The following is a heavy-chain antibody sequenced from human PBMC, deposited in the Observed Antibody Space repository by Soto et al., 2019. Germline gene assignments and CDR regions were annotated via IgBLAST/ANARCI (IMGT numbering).Heavy chain of an antibody. J-gene: IGHJ4*02. V-gene: IGHV4-59*01. CDR1: GGSISSYY. D-gene: IGHD5-12*01. CDR3: AKSYSGYETTFDY. Sequence: SQTLSLTCTVSGGSISSYYWSWIRQPPGKGLEWIGYIYYSGSTNYNPSLKSRVTISVDTSKNQFSLKLSSVTAADTAVYYCAKSYSGYETTFDYWGQGNLVTVS. CDR2: IYYSGST.